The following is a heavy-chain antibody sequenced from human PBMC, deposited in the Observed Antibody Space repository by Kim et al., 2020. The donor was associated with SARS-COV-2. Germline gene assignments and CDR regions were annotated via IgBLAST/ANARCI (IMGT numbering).Heavy chain of an antibody. Sequence: SHKGRVTISVDTSKNQFSLKLSSVTAADTAVYYCARLNYYDSSGYYEFDYWGQGTLVTVSS. V-gene: IGHV4-39*01. J-gene: IGHJ4*02. D-gene: IGHD3-22*01. CDR3: ARLNYYDSSGYYEFDY.